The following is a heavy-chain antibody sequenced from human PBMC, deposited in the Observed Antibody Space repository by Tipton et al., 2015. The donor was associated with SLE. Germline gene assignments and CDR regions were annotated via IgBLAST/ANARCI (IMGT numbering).Heavy chain of an antibody. CDR1: GGSIGSFY. J-gene: IGHJ4*02. D-gene: IGHD1-1*01. Sequence: TLSLTCTVSGGSIGSFYWSWIRQPPGKGLEWIGNIDYTANPNYSPSLKSRVTISIDTSTNHFSLKLRSATAADTAVYYCARSWNDAPPDLGYWGQGTLVTVSS. V-gene: IGHV4-59*01. CDR3: ARSWNDAPPDLGY. CDR2: IDYTANP.